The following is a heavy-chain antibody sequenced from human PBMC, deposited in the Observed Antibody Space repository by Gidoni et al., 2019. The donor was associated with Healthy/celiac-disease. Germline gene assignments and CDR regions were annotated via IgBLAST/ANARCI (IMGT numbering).Heavy chain of an antibody. Sequence: EVQLVESGGGLVKPGGSLRLSCAASGFTFSNAWMSWVRQAPGKGLEWVGRIKSKTDGGTTDYAARVKGRFTISRDDSKNTLYLQMNSLKTEDTAVYYCTTVGYSSSWYVDYWGQGTLVTVSS. CDR1: GFTFSNAW. CDR2: IKSKTDGGTT. J-gene: IGHJ4*02. V-gene: IGHV3-15*01. CDR3: TTVGYSSSWYVDY. D-gene: IGHD6-13*01.